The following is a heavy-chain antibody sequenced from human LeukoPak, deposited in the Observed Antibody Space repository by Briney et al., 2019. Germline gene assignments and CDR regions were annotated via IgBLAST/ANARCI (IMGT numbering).Heavy chain of an antibody. Sequence: PGGSLRLSCAASGFTFSSYDMHWVRQAPGKGLEWVAVIWYDGSNKYYADSVKGRFTISRDNSKNTLYLQMNSLRAEDTAVYYCARVGSSGWYPNYYYYGMDVWGQGTTVTVSS. CDR1: GFTFSSYD. CDR2: IWYDGSNK. J-gene: IGHJ6*02. D-gene: IGHD6-19*01. CDR3: ARVGSSGWYPNYYYYGMDV. V-gene: IGHV3-33*01.